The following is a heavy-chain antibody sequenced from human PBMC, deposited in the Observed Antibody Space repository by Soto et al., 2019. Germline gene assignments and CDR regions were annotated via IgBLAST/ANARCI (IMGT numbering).Heavy chain of an antibody. CDR1: GFTFSSYA. D-gene: IGHD5-12*01. Sequence: EVQLLESGGGLVQPGGSLRLSCAASGFTFSSYAMSWVRQAPGKGLEWVSAISGSGGSTYYADSVKGRFTISRDNSKNTLYLQMNSLRAEDTAVYYCAKGAPLPGYPNPDFDYWGQGTLVTVSS. CDR2: ISGSGGST. CDR3: AKGAPLPGYPNPDFDY. J-gene: IGHJ4*02. V-gene: IGHV3-23*01.